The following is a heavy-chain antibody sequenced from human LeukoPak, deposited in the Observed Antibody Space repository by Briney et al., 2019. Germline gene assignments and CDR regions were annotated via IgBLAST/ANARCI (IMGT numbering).Heavy chain of an antibody. Sequence: GESLKISCKGSGYSFTSYWIGWVRQMPGKGLEWMGIIYPGDSDTRYSPSFQGQVTISADKSISTAYLQWSSLEASDTAMYYCARRGYCSSTSCYASFDYWGQGTLVTVSS. CDR2: IYPGDSDT. D-gene: IGHD2-2*01. V-gene: IGHV5-51*01. CDR3: ARRGYCSSTSCYASFDY. J-gene: IGHJ4*02. CDR1: GYSFTSYW.